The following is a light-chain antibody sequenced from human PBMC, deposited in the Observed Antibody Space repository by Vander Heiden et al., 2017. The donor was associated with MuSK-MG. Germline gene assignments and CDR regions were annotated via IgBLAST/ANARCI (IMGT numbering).Light chain of an antibody. CDR2: YES. CDR1: NIGSKS. V-gene: IGLV3-21*04. J-gene: IGLJ2*01. CDR3: QVWDSSSAVV. Sequence: SYVLTQPPSVTVAPGKTARITCGGNNIGSKSVHWYQQKPGQAPVLVIYYESDRPSGIPERFSGSNSGNTATLTISRVEAGDEADYYCQVWDSSSAVVFGGGTKLTVL.